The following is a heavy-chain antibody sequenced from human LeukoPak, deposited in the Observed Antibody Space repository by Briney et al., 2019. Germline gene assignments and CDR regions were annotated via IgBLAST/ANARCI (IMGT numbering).Heavy chain of an antibody. D-gene: IGHD5-12*01. Sequence: PGGSLRLSCAASGFTFRSYGMHWVRQAPGKGLEWVAIIRYDGTNKYYADSVKGRFTISRDNSKNTLYLQMNSLRAEDTAVYYCAKGSGYGAQYYYYYMDVWGKGTTVTIPS. CDR1: GFTFRSYG. CDR2: IRYDGTNK. V-gene: IGHV3-30*02. CDR3: AKGSGYGAQYYYYYMDV. J-gene: IGHJ6*03.